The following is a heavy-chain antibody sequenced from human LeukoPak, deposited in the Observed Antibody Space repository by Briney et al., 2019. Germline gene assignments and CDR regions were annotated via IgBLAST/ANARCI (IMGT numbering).Heavy chain of an antibody. CDR1: GGSISSYY. Sequence: PSETLSLTCTVSGGSISSYYWNWIRQPAGKGREWIGRISTTGSTNYNPSLKSRLTMSVDTSKNQFSLRLSSVSAADTAVYYCAREYSSSSGRTFDYWGQGTLVTVSS. D-gene: IGHD6-6*01. CDR3: AREYSSSSGRTFDY. CDR2: ISTTGST. J-gene: IGHJ4*02. V-gene: IGHV4-4*07.